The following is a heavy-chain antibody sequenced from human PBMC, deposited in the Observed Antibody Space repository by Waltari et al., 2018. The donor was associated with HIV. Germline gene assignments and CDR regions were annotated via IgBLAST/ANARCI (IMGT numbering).Heavy chain of an antibody. CDR1: GFTVGSSY. Sequence: EVQLVESGGGLVQPGGSLRLSCAASGFTVGSSYMSWVRQAPGKGLEWVSVIYSGGRTYYADSVKGRFTISRDNSKNTLYLQMNSLRAEDTAVYYCARDGEYNWNDGGGQGTLVTVSS. V-gene: IGHV3-66*01. CDR3: ARDGEYNWNDG. CDR2: IYSGGRT. J-gene: IGHJ4*02. D-gene: IGHD1-20*01.